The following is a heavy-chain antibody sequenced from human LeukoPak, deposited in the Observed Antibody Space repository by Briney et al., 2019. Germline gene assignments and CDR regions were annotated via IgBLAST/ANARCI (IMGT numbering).Heavy chain of an antibody. Sequence: GRSLRLSCAASGFTFSSYAMHWVRQAPGKGLEWVAVISYDGSNKYYADSVKGRFTISRDNSKNTLYLQMNSLRVEDTAVYYCARDSHYAFDIWGQGTMVTVSS. CDR1: GFTFSSYA. V-gene: IGHV3-30-3*01. CDR3: ARDSHYAFDI. CDR2: ISYDGSNK. J-gene: IGHJ3*02.